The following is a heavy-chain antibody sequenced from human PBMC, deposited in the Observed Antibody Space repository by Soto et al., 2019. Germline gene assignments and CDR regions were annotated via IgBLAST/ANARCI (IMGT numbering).Heavy chain of an antibody. CDR3: ARGDSTDCSNGVCSFFYNHDMDV. Sequence: ASVKVSCKASGYTLTGYYIHWMRQAPGQGLEWLGWTNPNSGGTKYAQKFQGRVTMTTDTSISTASMELTRLTSDDTAIYYCARGDSTDCSNGVCSFFYNHDMDVWGQGTTVTVSS. J-gene: IGHJ6*02. D-gene: IGHD2-8*01. CDR2: TNPNSGGT. V-gene: IGHV1-2*02. CDR1: GYTLTGYY.